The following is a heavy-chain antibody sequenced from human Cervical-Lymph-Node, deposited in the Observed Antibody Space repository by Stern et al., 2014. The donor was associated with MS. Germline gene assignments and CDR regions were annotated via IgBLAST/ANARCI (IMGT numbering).Heavy chain of an antibody. CDR1: GFTFSSYS. CDR2: ISSIMSYI. J-gene: IGHJ4*02. CDR3: ARDSCSWYSADY. D-gene: IGHD6-13*01. Sequence: EVQLVESGGGLVKPGGSLRLSCAASGFTFSSYSMNWVRQAPGKGLEWVSSISSIMSYIFYADSLKGLFTISRDNAKNSLYLQMNSLRAEDTAVYYCARDSCSWYSADYWGQGTLVTVSS. V-gene: IGHV3-21*02.